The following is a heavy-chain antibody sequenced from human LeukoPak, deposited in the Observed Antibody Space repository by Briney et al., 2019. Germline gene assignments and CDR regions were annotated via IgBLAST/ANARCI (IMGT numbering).Heavy chain of an antibody. CDR2: IYYSGST. D-gene: IGHD1-26*01. Sequence: PSETLSLTCTVSGGSISSGGYYWSWIRQHPGKGLEWIGYIYYSGSTYYNPSLKSRVTISVDTSKNQFSLKLSSVTAADTAVYYCARSLGMVSNWFDPWGQGTLVTVSS. V-gene: IGHV4-31*03. J-gene: IGHJ5*02. CDR3: ARSLGMVSNWFDP. CDR1: GGSISSGGYY.